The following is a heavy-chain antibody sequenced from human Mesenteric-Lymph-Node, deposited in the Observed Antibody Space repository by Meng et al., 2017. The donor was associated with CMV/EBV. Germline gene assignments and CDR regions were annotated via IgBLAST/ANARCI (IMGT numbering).Heavy chain of an antibody. J-gene: IGHJ5*02. Sequence: ASVKVSCKASGYTFSDYDIYWLRQAPGQGLQWMGWIDNYSGDTKYAQKFQGRATMTRDTSISTAYMEVSRLTSDDTAVYYCARGGFWLGYYSWFDPWGQGTLVTVSS. D-gene: IGHD3-3*01. CDR1: GYTFSDYD. CDR3: ARGGFWLGYYSWFDP. CDR2: IDNYSGDT. V-gene: IGHV1-2*02.